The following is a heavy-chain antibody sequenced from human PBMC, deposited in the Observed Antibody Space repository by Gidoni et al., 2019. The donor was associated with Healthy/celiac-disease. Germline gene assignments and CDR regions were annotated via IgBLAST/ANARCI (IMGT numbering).Heavy chain of an antibody. D-gene: IGHD6-13*01. CDR3: ARWASGKIAAAGLDY. V-gene: IGHV3-48*03. CDR2: ISSSGSTI. J-gene: IGHJ4*02. Sequence: YGSYEMNWVRQAPGKGLEWVSYISSSGSTIYYADSVKGRFTISRDNAKNSLYLQMNSLRAEDTAVYYCARWASGKIAAAGLDYWGQGTLVTVSS. CDR1: YGSYE.